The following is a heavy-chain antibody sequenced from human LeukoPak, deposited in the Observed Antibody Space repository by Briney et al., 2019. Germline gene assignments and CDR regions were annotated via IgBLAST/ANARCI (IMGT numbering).Heavy chain of an antibody. CDR2: IEEDGSEK. V-gene: IGHV3-7*02. CDR1: GFPFSGYS. D-gene: IGHD5-18*01. J-gene: IGHJ4*02. CDR3: ARTGYSYGSPQDY. Sequence: GGSLRLSCAASGFPFSGYSLSSVRQAPGKGLECVANIEEDGSEKYFVDSVKGRFTISSDNAKNSLYLQMNSLRAEETAVYYCARTGYSYGSPQDYWGQGTLVTVSS.